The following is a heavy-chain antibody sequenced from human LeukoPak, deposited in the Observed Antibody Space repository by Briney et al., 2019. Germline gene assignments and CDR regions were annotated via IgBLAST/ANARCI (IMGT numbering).Heavy chain of an antibody. V-gene: IGHV1-18*01. J-gene: IGHJ6*02. D-gene: IGHD6-19*01. Sequence: ASVKVSCKASGYTFTSYGISWARQAPGQGLEWMGWISAYNGNTNYAQKLQGRVTMTTDTSTSTAYMELRSLRSDDTAVYYCARSGWYFSRGIYYYYGMDVWGQGTTVTVSS. CDR2: ISAYNGNT. CDR3: ARSGWYFSRGIYYYYGMDV. CDR1: GYTFTSYG.